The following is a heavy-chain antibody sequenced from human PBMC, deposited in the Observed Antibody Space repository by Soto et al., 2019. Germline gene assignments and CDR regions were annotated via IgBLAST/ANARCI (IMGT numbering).Heavy chain of an antibody. V-gene: IGHV4-59*01. CDR3: ARGRGWVDP. CDR1: GGSITSYY. CDR2: MYYSGST. J-gene: IGHJ5*02. Sequence: QVQLQESGPGLVKPSETLSLTCTVSGGSITSYYWSWIRQPPGKGLEWIGYMYYSGSTNYNPSLKSRVTISVDTSKNQCSLKLSAVTAADTAVYYCARGRGWVDPWGQGTLVTVSS.